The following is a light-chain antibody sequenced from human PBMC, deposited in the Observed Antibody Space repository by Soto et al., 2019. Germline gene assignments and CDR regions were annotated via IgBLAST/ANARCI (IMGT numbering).Light chain of an antibody. CDR1: QSVSSY. J-gene: IGKJ1*01. Sequence: EIVLTQSPATLTLSPGERATLSCRASQSVSSYLAWYQQKPGQAPRLLIYDASNRATGIPARFSGTGSGTDFTLTISSLEPDDFAVYYCLQRSNWLEWTFGQGTQVEIK. CDR3: LQRSNWLEWT. V-gene: IGKV3-11*01. CDR2: DAS.